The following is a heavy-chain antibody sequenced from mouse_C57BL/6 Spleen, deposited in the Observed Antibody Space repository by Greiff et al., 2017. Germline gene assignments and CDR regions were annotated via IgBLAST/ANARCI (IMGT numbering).Heavy chain of an antibody. CDR1: GYAFSSYW. CDR3: AGGNYYAMDY. Sequence: VKLQESGAELVKPGASVKISCKASGYAFSSYWMNWVKQRPGKGLEWIGQIYPGDGDTNYNGKFKGKATLTADKSSSTAYMQLSSLTSEDSAVYFCAGGNYYAMDYWGQGTSVTVSS. V-gene: IGHV1-80*01. J-gene: IGHJ4*01. CDR2: IYPGDGDT. D-gene: IGHD1-1*02.